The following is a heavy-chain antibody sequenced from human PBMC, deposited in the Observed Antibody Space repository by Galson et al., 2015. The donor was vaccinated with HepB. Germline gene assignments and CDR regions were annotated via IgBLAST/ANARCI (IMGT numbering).Heavy chain of an antibody. CDR1: GFTFSNAW. J-gene: IGHJ4*02. V-gene: IGHV3-15*01. Sequence: SLRLSCAASGFTFSNAWMTWVRQAPGKGLEWVGRIKSKTDGGTIDYAAPVKGRFTISRDDSKNTLYLQMNSLKTEDTAVYYCTTDGIDGAAGVDYWGQGTLVTVSS. D-gene: IGHD1-26*01. CDR3: TTDGIDGAAGVDY. CDR2: IKSKTDGGTI.